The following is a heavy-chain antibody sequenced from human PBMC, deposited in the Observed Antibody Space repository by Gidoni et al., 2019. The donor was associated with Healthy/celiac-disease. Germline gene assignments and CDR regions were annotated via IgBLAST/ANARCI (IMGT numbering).Heavy chain of an antibody. CDR3: ARVPDRFTIFGVVMHMDV. D-gene: IGHD3-3*01. CDR2: ISSSSSYI. CDR1: GFTFSRYS. J-gene: IGHJ6*03. Sequence: EVQLVESGGGLVKPGGSLRLSCAASGFTFSRYSMNWVRQAPGKGLEWVSSISSSSSYIYYADSVKGRFTISRDNAKNSLYLQMNSLRAEDTAVYYCARVPDRFTIFGVVMHMDVWGKGTTVTVSS. V-gene: IGHV3-21*01.